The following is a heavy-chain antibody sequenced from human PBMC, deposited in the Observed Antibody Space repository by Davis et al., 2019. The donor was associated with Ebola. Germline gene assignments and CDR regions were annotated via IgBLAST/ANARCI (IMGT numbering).Heavy chain of an antibody. D-gene: IGHD3-9*01. CDR1: GGSFSGYY. J-gene: IGHJ6*02. CDR2: INHSGST. Sequence: PSETLSLTCAVYGGSFSGYYWSWIRQPPGKGLEWIGEINHSGSTNYNPSLKSRVTISVDTSKNQFSLKLSSVTAADTAVYYCARGERYFDWLSLYYYYGMDVWGQGTTVTVSS. V-gene: IGHV4-34*01. CDR3: ARGERYFDWLSLYYYYGMDV.